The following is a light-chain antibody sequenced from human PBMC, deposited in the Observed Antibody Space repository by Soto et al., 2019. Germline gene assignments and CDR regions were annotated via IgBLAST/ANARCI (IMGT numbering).Light chain of an antibody. J-gene: IGKJ1*01. CDR2: DAS. Sequence: EIVMTQSPATLSVSPGETATLSCRASQGISRTLAWYQQRSGQAPRLLIFDASIRLPTVPARFSGSVSGTEFTLTISGLQSEDFAVYFCQQYTDRPRTFGQGTKVDIK. CDR1: QGISRT. CDR3: QQYTDRPRT. V-gene: IGKV3-15*01.